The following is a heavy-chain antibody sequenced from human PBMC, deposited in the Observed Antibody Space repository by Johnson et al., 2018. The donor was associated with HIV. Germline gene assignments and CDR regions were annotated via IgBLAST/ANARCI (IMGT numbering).Heavy chain of an antibody. V-gene: IGHV3-13*01. CDR3: AKLVGADTSDAFDI. CDR2: IRTAGDT. CDR1: GFTFSTSY. Sequence: VQLVESGGGLVQPGGSLRLSCAASGFTFSTSYMYWVRQAPGNGLEWVSPIRTAGDTYYAGSLKGRLTISRDNSKNTLYLQMNSLRPEDTALYYCAKLVGADTSDAFDIWGQGTMVTVSS. D-gene: IGHD1-26*01. J-gene: IGHJ3*02.